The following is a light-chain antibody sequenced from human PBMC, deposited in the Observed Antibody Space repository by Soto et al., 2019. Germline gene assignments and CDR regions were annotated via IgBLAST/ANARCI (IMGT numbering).Light chain of an antibody. CDR3: LQDYNYPFT. J-gene: IGKJ2*01. V-gene: IGKV1-6*01. CDR2: GAS. Sequence: AIEMTQSPSSLSASVGDRVTITCRASQDIRKDLAWYQQKPGKAPQILIYGASTLQTGVASRFSGSGSATDFTLTISSLQPEDSAAYYCLQDYNYPFTFGQGTKV. CDR1: QDIRKD.